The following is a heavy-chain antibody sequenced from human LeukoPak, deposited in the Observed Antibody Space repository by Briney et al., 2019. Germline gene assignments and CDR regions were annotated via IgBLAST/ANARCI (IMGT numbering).Heavy chain of an antibody. CDR2: IYYSGST. CDR3: ARWRWLHRAFDI. Sequence: SETLSLTCTVSGGSISSYYWSWIRQPPGKGLEWIGYIYYSGSTNYNPSLKSRVTISVDTSKNQFSLKLSSVTAADTAVYYCARWRWLHRAFDIWGQGTMVTASS. D-gene: IGHD5-12*01. CDR1: GGSISSYY. V-gene: IGHV4-59*01. J-gene: IGHJ3*02.